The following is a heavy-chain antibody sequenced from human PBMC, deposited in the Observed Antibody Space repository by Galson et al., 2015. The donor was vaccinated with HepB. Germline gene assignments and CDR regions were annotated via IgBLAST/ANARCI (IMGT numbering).Heavy chain of an antibody. D-gene: IGHD2-2*01. V-gene: IGHV3-23*01. CDR1: GLTFSNYG. J-gene: IGHJ6*03. CDR3: ANGCSITSCDNYFFHMDV. Sequence: SLRLSCAVSGLTFSNYGMSWVRQVPGKGLEWVSSISASGTYTFYADPVTGRFTISRDNSKNTVNLQMNSLRAEDTAVYYCANGCSITSCDNYFFHMDVWGKGTTVTVSS. CDR2: ISASGTYT.